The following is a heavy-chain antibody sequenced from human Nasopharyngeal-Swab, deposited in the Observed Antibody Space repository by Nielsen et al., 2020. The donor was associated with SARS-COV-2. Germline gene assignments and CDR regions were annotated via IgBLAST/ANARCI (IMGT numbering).Heavy chain of an antibody. D-gene: IGHD6-13*01. V-gene: IGHV2-5*02. J-gene: IGHJ3*02. Sequence: RQAPGKALEWLALIYWDDDKRYSPSLKSRLTITKDTSKNQVVLTMTNMDPVDTATYYCARQRYSSSWYAVRKHDAFDIWGQGTMVTVSS. CDR2: IYWDDDK. CDR3: ARQRYSSSWYAVRKHDAFDI.